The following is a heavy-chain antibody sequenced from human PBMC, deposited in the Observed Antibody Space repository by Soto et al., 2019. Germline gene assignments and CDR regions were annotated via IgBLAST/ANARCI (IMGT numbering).Heavy chain of an antibody. CDR3: AREGLAAGITTYYYYYGMDV. D-gene: IGHD6-13*01. CDR2: ISSSSTI. J-gene: IGHJ6*02. Sequence: GGSLRLSCAASGFTFSSYSMNWVRQAPGKGLDWVSYISSSSTIYYADSVKGRFTISRDNAKNSLYLQMNSLRDEDTAVYYCAREGLAAGITTYYYYYGMDVWGQGTTVTVSS. V-gene: IGHV3-48*02. CDR1: GFTFSSYS.